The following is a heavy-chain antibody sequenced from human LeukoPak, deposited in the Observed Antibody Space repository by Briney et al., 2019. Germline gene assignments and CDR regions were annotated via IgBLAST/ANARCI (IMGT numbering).Heavy chain of an antibody. CDR1: GFTFDSYG. D-gene: IGHD6-6*01. Sequence: GGSLRLSCAASGFTFDSYGMNWVRQAPGKGLEWVAFVRSDGRSKYYADSVKGRFTISRDNSKNTLYLQMNSLRAEDTAVYYCAKGELYSSSSSPFDYWGQGTLVTVSS. J-gene: IGHJ4*02. V-gene: IGHV3-30*02. CDR3: AKGELYSSSSSPFDY. CDR2: VRSDGRSK.